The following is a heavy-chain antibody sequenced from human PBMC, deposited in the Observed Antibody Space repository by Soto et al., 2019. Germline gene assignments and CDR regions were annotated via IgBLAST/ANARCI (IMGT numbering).Heavy chain of an antibody. CDR3: ARDPGYCYGMDV. Sequence: SQTLSLTCAISGDSVSSNTAAWNWIRQSPSRGLEWLGRTYYRSRWYHDYAVSVKSRVTINPDTSKNQFSLQLNSVTPEDTAVYFFARDPGYCYGMDVWGQASTVTVS. CDR2: TYYRSRWYH. V-gene: IGHV6-1*01. CDR1: GDSVSSNTAA. J-gene: IGHJ6*02.